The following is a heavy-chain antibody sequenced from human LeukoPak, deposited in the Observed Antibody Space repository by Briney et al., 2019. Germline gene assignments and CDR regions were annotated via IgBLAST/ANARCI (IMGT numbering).Heavy chain of an antibody. CDR3: ARSPPGRTNWNYYDY. CDR2: TGPIGVYT. Sequence: GGSLRLSCAASGFTFSVYAMHWVRQAPGEGLESVSVTGPIGVYTYYANSVKGRFTISRDNSKSTVSLQMGSLRDEDMAVYYCARSPPGRTNWNYYDYWGRGTLVTVSS. J-gene: IGHJ4*02. CDR1: GFTFSVYA. D-gene: IGHD1-1*01. V-gene: IGHV3-64*01.